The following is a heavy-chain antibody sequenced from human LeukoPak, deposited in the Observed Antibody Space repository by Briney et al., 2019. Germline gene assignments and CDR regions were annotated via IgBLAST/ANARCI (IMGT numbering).Heavy chain of an antibody. D-gene: IGHD3-22*01. Sequence: PSEPLSLTCTVSGDSVSGISFYWSWIRQPPGKGLQYIGYIQYSGSTNYNPSLKSRVTISVDTSKNQFSLKLSSVTAADTAVYYCARYYDSSGYWSTPHFDYWGQGTLVTVSS. CDR1: GDSVSGISFY. CDR2: IQYSGST. J-gene: IGHJ4*02. CDR3: ARYYDSSGYWSTPHFDY. V-gene: IGHV4-61*01.